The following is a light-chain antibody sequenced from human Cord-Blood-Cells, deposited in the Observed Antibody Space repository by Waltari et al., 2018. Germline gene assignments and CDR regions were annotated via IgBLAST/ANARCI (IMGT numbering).Light chain of an antibody. CDR1: SSDVGSYNL. V-gene: IGLV2-23*01. Sequence: QSALTQPASVSGSPGQSITISCTGTSSDVGSYNLVSWYQQHPGKAPKPMIYEGSKRPSGVSNRFSGSKSGNTASLTISGLQAEDEADYYCCSYAGSSTPQVVFGGGTKLTVL. CDR3: CSYAGSSTPQVV. CDR2: EGS. J-gene: IGLJ2*01.